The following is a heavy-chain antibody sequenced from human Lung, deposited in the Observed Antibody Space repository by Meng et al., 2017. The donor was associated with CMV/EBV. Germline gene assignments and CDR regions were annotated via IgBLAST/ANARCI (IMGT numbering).Heavy chain of an antibody. CDR3: AKSSDNGWSS. CDR1: GYTFSGFY. V-gene: IGHV1-2*06. D-gene: IGHD6-19*01. J-gene: IGHJ4*01. Sequence: VQLVQSGAEVKRPGAPVKISCQASGYTFSGFYMNWARQAPGHGLEWLGRVNPVSDDTHYAQKFVGRLTVTRGATINTAFMELTSLRPDDTAVYYCAKSSDNGWSSWGPGTLVTVSS. CDR2: VNPVSDDT.